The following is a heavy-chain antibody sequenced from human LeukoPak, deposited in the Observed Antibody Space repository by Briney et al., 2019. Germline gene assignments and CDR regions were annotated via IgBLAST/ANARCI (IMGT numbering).Heavy chain of an antibody. CDR1: GYTFTSYG. D-gene: IGHD3-10*01. CDR3: ARDAQFYYDSGNTPGAFDI. J-gene: IGHJ3*02. Sequence: ASVKVSCKASGYTFTSYGISWVRQAPGQGLEWMGWISAYNGNTNYAQKLQGRVTMTTDTSTSTAYMELRSLRSDDTAVYYCARDAQFYYDSGNTPGAFDIWGQGTMITVSS. CDR2: ISAYNGNT. V-gene: IGHV1-18*01.